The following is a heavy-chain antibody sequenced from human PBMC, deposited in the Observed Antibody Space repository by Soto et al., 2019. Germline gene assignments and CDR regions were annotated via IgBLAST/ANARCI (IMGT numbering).Heavy chain of an antibody. CDR1: GGPISSYY. J-gene: IGHJ4*02. Sequence: SETLSLTCTVSGGPISSYYWSWIRQPAGKGLEWIGRIYTSGSTNYNPSLKSRVTMSVDTSKNQFSLKLSSVTAADTAVYYCARDGSGRGGASPLDYWGQGTLVTVSS. CDR3: ARDGSGRGGASPLDY. V-gene: IGHV4-4*07. D-gene: IGHD1-26*01. CDR2: IYTSGST.